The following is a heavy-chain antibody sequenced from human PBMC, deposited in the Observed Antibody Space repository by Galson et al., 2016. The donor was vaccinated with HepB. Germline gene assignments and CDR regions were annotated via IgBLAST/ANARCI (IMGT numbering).Heavy chain of an antibody. J-gene: IGHJ4*02. CDR3: ARGYCSGGSCYLGLFDY. V-gene: IGHV3-23*01. D-gene: IGHD2-15*01. CDR2: ISSTYNR. Sequence: SLRLSCAASGFTFSSYAMSWVRQAPGKGLEWVSVISSTYNRYYADSVKGRFTISRDNSKNTLYLQMNSLRPEDTAKYYCARGYCSGGSCYLGLFDYWGQGTLVTVSS. CDR1: GFTFSSYA.